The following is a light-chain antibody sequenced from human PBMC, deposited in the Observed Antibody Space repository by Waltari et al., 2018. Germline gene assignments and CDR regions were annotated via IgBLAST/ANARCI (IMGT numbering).Light chain of an antibody. CDR2: EDT. CDR1: LLTKKF. Sequence: SYELTQPPSVSVSPGQTSTITCSGDLLTKKFTYWFPQKSGQAPVMVIYEDTKRLSAIPERFSGSSSGTTAALTITGAQVEDEADYYCYSTDIFRSERGVFGGGTKLLVL. CDR3: YSTDIFRSERGV. V-gene: IGLV3-10*01. J-gene: IGLJ2*01.